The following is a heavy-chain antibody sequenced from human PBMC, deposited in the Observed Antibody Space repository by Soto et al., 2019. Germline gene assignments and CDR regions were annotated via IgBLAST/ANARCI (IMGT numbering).Heavy chain of an antibody. CDR2: IYYSGST. Sequence: SETLSLTCTVSGGSISTSSYYWGWIRQPPGKGLEWIGYIYYSGSTNYNPSLKSRVTISVDTSKNQFSLKLSSVTAADTAVYYCARAYGAYVFDYWGQGTLVTVSS. D-gene: IGHD4-17*01. J-gene: IGHJ4*02. V-gene: IGHV4-61*05. CDR1: GGSISTSSYY. CDR3: ARAYGAYVFDY.